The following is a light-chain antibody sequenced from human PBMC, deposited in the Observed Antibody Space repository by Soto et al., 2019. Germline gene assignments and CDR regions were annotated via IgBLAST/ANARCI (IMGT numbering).Light chain of an antibody. CDR3: IQATQFPLT. Sequence: DIVLTQTPLSSPVTLGQPASISCRSSQSLVHSDGNTYLNWLQQRPGQPPRLLIYEVSNRCSGGADRFRGSGAGTDFTLEISRVEAEDVGVYYCIQATQFPLTFGGGTEVEIK. J-gene: IGKJ4*01. CDR1: QSLVHSDGNTY. V-gene: IGKV2-24*01. CDR2: EVS.